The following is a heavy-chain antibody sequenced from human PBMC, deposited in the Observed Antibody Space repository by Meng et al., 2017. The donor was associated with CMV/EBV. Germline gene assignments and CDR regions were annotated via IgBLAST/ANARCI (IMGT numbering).Heavy chain of an antibody. V-gene: IGHV2-5*02. CDR2: IYWDDDK. CDR1: GVSRSTCGVR. CDR3: AHRGRIAAAGTDWFDP. J-gene: IGHJ5*02. Sequence: DSCLNPVKPTQTLTLTCTFLGVSRSTCGVRVGLIRQLPGKALEWLALIYWDDDKRYSPSLKSRLTITKDTSKNQVVLTMTNMDPVDTATYYCAHRGRIAAAGTDWFDPWGQGTLVTGSS. D-gene: IGHD6-13*01.